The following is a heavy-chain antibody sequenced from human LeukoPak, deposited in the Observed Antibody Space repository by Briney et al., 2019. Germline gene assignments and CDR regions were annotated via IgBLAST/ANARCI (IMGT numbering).Heavy chain of an antibody. Sequence: SETLSLTCAVYGGSFSGYYWSWIRQPPGKGLEWIGEINHSGSTNYNPSLKCRVTISVDTSKNQFSLKLSSVTAADTAVYYCARTYGSGSYPYYYYGMDVWGQGTTVTVSS. CDR3: ARTYGSGSYPYYYYGMDV. J-gene: IGHJ6*02. CDR1: GGSFSGYY. V-gene: IGHV4-34*01. D-gene: IGHD3-10*01. CDR2: INHSGST.